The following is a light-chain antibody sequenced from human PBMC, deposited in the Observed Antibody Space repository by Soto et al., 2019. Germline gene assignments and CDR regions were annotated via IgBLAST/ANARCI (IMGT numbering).Light chain of an antibody. CDR3: SSYAGSNNFV. J-gene: IGLJ1*01. CDR1: SSDVGYYGY. V-gene: IGLV2-8*01. Sequence: QSALTQPPSASGFPGQSVTISWTGTSSDVGYYGYVSWYQQHPGKAPKLVIYEVTKRPSGVPDRVSASKSGNTASLTVSGLRAEDEADYYCSSYAGSNNFVFGTGTKLTAL. CDR2: EVT.